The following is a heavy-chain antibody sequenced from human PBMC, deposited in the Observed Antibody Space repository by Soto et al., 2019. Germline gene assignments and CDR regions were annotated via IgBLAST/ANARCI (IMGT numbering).Heavy chain of an antibody. CDR2: ISGSGGST. Sequence: LRLSCAASGFTFSSYAMSWVRQAPGKGLEWVSAISGSGGSTYCADSVKGRFTISRDNSKNTLYLQMNSLRAEDTAVYYCAISRTMVRGVIRGWFDPWGQGTLVTVSS. CDR3: AISRTMVRGVIRGWFDP. V-gene: IGHV3-23*01. D-gene: IGHD3-10*01. CDR1: GFTFSSYA. J-gene: IGHJ5*02.